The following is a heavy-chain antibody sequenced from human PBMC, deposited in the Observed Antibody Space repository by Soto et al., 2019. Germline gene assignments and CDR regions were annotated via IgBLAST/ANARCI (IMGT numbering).Heavy chain of an antibody. J-gene: IGHJ4*02. CDR2: ISGSGGST. CDR1: GFTFSSYA. D-gene: IGHD3-22*01. V-gene: IGHV3-23*01. Sequence: GGSLRRSCAASGFTFSSYAMSGVRQAPGKGLEWVSAISGSGGSTYYADSVKGRFTISRDNSKNTLYLQMNSLRAEDTAVYYCAKDGGSSGFGFDYWGQGTLVTVSS. CDR3: AKDGGSSGFGFDY.